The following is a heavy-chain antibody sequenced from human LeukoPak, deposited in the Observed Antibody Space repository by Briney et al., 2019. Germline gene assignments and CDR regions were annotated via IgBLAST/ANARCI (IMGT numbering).Heavy chain of an antibody. V-gene: IGHV3-21*01. CDR2: ISSSSSYI. D-gene: IGHD4-11*01. Sequence: PGGSLILSCAASGFTFSSYSMNWVRQAPGKGLEWVSSISSSSSYIYYADSVKGRFTTSRDNAKNSLYLQMNSLRAEDTAVYYCARDFGGTVTTGYGMDVWGQGTTVTVSS. J-gene: IGHJ6*02. CDR3: ARDFGGTVTTGYGMDV. CDR1: GFTFSSYS.